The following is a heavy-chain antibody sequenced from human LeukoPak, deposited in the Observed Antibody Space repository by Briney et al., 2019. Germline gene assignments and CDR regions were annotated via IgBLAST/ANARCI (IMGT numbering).Heavy chain of an antibody. CDR3: ARESYFRFGAAPYDY. CDR1: GGSISSSNYY. J-gene: IGHJ4*02. V-gene: IGHV4-39*07. D-gene: IGHD3-10*01. CDR2: IYYSGST. Sequence: SETLSLTCTVSGGSISSSNYYWGWIRQPPGKVLEWIGSIYYSGSTYYNPSLKSRVTISVDTSKNQLSLKLSSVTAADTAVYYCARESYFRFGAAPYDYWGQGNLVTVSS.